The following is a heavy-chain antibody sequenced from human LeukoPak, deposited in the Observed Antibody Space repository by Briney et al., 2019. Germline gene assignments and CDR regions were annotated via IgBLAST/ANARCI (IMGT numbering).Heavy chain of an antibody. Sequence: GGSLRLSCAASGFTFSSYAMSWFRQAPGKGLEWVGFIRSKAYGGTTEYAASVKGRFTISRDDSKSIAYLQMNSLKTEDTAVYYCTRDWVAAAGWGQGTLVTVSS. D-gene: IGHD6-13*01. CDR3: TRDWVAAAG. CDR1: GFTFSSYA. CDR2: IRSKAYGGTT. J-gene: IGHJ4*02. V-gene: IGHV3-49*03.